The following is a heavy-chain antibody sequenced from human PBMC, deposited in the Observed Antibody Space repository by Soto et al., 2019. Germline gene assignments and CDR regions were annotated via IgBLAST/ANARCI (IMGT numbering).Heavy chain of an antibody. D-gene: IGHD2-21*02. V-gene: IGHV3-7*03. CDR3: ARDHLILPAHDFFYGSDV. J-gene: IGHJ6*02. CDR1: GFIFSMYS. Sequence: DVKLVESEGGMVQPGDSLRLSCEVSGFIFSMYSMSWVRQTPGKGLEWVAKIPQDGVDGHYADAVKGRFTISRDNGKNSLYLQMNNLRAEDTAVYYCARDHLILPAHDFFYGSDVWGRGATVTVSS. CDR2: IPQDGVDG.